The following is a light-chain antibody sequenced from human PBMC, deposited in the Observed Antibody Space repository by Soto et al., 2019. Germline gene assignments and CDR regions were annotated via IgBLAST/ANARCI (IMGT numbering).Light chain of an antibody. CDR2: ATS. V-gene: IGKV1-39*01. J-gene: IGKJ2*01. Sequence: DIPMTPSPSTPFASLGDRVPIPCRASQSISTFLNWYQQRPGKAPKLLIAATSNLQSGVPSRFSGSRSGTDFTLTISSLQPEDFATYYCQQSYLVPETFGRGTTVDNK. CDR3: QQSYLVPET. CDR1: QSISTF.